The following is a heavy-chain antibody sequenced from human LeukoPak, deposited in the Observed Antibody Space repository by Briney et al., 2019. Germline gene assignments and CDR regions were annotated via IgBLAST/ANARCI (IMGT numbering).Heavy chain of an antibody. Sequence: SQTLSLTCAISGDSVSSDFATWNWIRQSPSRGLEWLGRTYYRYKWYYDYAVSLKSRITINPDTSKNQFSLHLKYVTPDDTAFYYCGREDMSGYTVYWGQATLVTVSS. CDR1: GDSVSSDFAT. CDR3: GREDMSGYTVY. J-gene: IGHJ4*02. V-gene: IGHV6-1*01. D-gene: IGHD3-3*01. CDR2: TYYRYKWYY.